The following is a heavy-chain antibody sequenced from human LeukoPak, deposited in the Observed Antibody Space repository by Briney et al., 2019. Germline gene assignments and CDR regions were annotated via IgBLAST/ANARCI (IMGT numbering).Heavy chain of an antibody. CDR2: IYSGGST. CDR3: ARDPRNKGLDP. V-gene: IGHV3-53*05. D-gene: IGHD1/OR15-1a*01. Sequence: GGSLRLSCAASGFTVSSNYMSWVRQAPGKGLEWVSVIYSGGSTYYADSVKGRFTISRDNAKNTMYLQMNGLRDEDTAIYYCARDPRNKGLDPWGQGTLVTVSS. J-gene: IGHJ5*02. CDR1: GFTVSSNY.